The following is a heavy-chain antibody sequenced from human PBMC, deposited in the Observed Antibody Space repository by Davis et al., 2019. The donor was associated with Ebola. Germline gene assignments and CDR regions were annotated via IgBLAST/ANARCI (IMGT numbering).Heavy chain of an antibody. CDR2: ISAYNGKT. CDR3: ARSTYDILIDFDF. Sequence: ASVKVSCKPFGYTFTSYGITWVRQAPGQGLEWMGWISAYNGKTSYAQNFQDRITMTTDTSTSTAYMELKSLRSDDTAVYYCARSTYDILIDFDFWGQGTLVTVSS. V-gene: IGHV1-18*01. J-gene: IGHJ4*02. D-gene: IGHD3-9*01. CDR1: GYTFTSYG.